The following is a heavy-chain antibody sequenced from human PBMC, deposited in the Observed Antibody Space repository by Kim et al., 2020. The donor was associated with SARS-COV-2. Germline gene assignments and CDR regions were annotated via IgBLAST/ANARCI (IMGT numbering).Heavy chain of an antibody. V-gene: IGHV4-39*01. CDR2: IYYSGST. D-gene: IGHD2-2*01. Sequence: SETLSLTCTVSGGSISSSSYYWGWIRQPPGKGLEWIGSIYYSGSTYYNPSLKSRVTISVDTSKNQFSLKLSSVTAADTAVYYCARLRIVVVPAAIWGWF. J-gene: IGHJ5*01. CDR3: ARLRIVVVPAAIWGWF. CDR1: GGSISSSSYY.